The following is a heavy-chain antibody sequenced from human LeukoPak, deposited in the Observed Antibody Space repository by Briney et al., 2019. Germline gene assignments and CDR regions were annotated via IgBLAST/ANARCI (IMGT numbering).Heavy chain of an antibody. J-gene: IGHJ4*02. CDR3: ATDLFRGYSSGYLVY. Sequence: GGSLRLSCAASGFTFSSYAMSWVRQAPGKGLEWVSAISCSGGSTYYADSVKGRFTISRDNSKNTLYLQMNSMRAEDAAVYYCATDLFRGYSSGYLVYWGQGTLVTVYS. CDR2: ISCSGGST. CDR1: GFTFSSYA. D-gene: IGHD5-18*01. V-gene: IGHV3-23*01.